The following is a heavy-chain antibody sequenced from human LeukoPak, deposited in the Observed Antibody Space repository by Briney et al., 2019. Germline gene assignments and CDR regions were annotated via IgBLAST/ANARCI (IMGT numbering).Heavy chain of an antibody. V-gene: IGHV3-23*01. CDR1: GFTFGDYA. Sequence: GGSLRLSCAASGFTFGDYAMNWVRQAPGKGLEWVSVISGSGGGSHYADSVKGRFTISRDNSKNTLSLQMNSLRVEDTAMYFCAKDIQLSTWGLGTMVTVSS. J-gene: IGHJ3*01. D-gene: IGHD5-24*01. CDR3: AKDIQLST. CDR2: ISGSGGGS.